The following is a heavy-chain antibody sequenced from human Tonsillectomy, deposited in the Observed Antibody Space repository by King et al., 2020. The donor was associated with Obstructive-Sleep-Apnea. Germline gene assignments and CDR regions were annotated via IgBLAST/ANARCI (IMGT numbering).Heavy chain of an antibody. D-gene: IGHD6-19*01. Sequence: VQLVESGGGLVKPGGSLRLSCAASGFTFSDYYMSWIRQAPGKGLEWVSYISSSGSSIHYADSVKGRFTISRDNAKNSLYLQMNSLGAEDTAVYYCASRLYSSGWFYFDHWGQGTLVTVSS. CDR2: ISSSGSSI. CDR3: ASRLYSSGWFYFDH. CDR1: GFTFSDYY. V-gene: IGHV3-11*01. J-gene: IGHJ4*02.